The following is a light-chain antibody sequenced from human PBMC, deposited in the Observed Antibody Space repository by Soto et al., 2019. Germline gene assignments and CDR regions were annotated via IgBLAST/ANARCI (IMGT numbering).Light chain of an antibody. Sequence: QAVVTQPPSASASLGASVTLTCTLSSGYSNYKVDWYQQRPGKGPRFVMRVGTGGIVGSKGDGIPDRFSVLGSGLNRYLTIKNIQEEDESDYHCGADHGSGSNFGWVFGGGTQLTVL. CDR1: SGYSNYK. CDR3: GADHGSGSNFGWV. CDR2: VGTGGIVG. J-gene: IGLJ3*02. V-gene: IGLV9-49*01.